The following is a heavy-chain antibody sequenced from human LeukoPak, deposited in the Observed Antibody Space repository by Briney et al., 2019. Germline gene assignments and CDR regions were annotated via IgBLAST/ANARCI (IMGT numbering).Heavy chain of an antibody. V-gene: IGHV4-59*01. D-gene: IGHD2-21*02. Sequence: SETLSLTCTVSGGSISSYYWSWIRQPPGKGLEWIGYIYYSGSTNYNPSLKSRVTISVDTSKNQFSLKLSSVTAADTAVYYCARDGGDLEIDYWGQGTLVIVSS. CDR1: GGSISSYY. CDR3: ARDGGDLEIDY. CDR2: IYYSGST. J-gene: IGHJ4*02.